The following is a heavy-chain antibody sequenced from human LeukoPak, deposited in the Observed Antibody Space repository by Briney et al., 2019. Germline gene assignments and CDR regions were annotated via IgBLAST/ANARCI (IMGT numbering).Heavy chain of an antibody. Sequence: PGGSLRLSCAASGFTFTSYAMSWVRQAPGKGLEWVSVLTGDGNTYYADSVKGRFTNSRDDSKNTLFLQMNSLRAEDTAVYFYAKVKWKLIGYFDYWGQGTLVTVSS. CDR1: GFTFTSYA. D-gene: IGHD1-20*01. CDR3: AKVKWKLIGYFDY. J-gene: IGHJ4*02. V-gene: IGHV3-23*01. CDR2: LTGDGNT.